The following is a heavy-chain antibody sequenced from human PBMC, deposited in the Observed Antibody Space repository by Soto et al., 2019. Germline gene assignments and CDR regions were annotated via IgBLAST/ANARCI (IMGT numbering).Heavy chain of an antibody. D-gene: IGHD2-21*02. CDR3: AREGDVPYYYYGMDA. CDR2: ISGYDGRT. CDR1: GYTFTRYG. J-gene: IGHJ6*02. V-gene: IGHV1-18*01. Sequence: QVHLVQSGAEVKKPGASVKVSCKTSGYTFTRYGISWVRQAPGQGLEWMGWISGYDGRTNFAPKDQDTVTMTTDPSTSTVYMELRSLSSDDTAVYYCAREGDVPYYYYGMDAWGQGTTVTVSS.